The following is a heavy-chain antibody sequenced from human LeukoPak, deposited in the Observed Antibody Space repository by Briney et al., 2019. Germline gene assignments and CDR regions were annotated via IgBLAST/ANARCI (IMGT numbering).Heavy chain of an antibody. Sequence: SETLSLTCTVSGGSISSSSYYWGWIRQPPGKGLEWIGSIYYSGSTYYNPSLKSRVTISVDTSKNQFSLKLSSVTAADTAVYYCARMAGDWLSKNYYFDYWGQGTLVTVSS. CDR1: GGSISSSSYY. D-gene: IGHD3/OR15-3a*01. CDR3: ARMAGDWLSKNYYFDY. CDR2: IYYSGST. V-gene: IGHV4-39*01. J-gene: IGHJ4*02.